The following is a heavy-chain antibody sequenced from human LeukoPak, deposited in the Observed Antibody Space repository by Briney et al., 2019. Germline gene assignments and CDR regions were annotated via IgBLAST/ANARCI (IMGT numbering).Heavy chain of an antibody. D-gene: IGHD2-15*01. CDR1: GFTFSSSW. J-gene: IGHJ6*03. Sequence: GGSLRLSCVASGFTFSSSWMTWVRQAPGKGLEWVASIREDGSQKTAVDSVRGRFTISRDNAKNSLYLQMNSLRAEDTAVYYCARVLRYCSGGNCYSGGLGYMDVWGKGTTVTISS. CDR2: IREDGSQK. V-gene: IGHV3-7*03. CDR3: ARVLRYCSGGNCYSGGLGYMDV.